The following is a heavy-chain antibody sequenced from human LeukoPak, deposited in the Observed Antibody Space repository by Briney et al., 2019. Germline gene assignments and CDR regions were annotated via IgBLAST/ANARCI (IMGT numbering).Heavy chain of an antibody. CDR2: IHTSGST. CDR3: ARDRRD. J-gene: IGHJ4*02. Sequence: PSETLSLTCTVSGGSISSGSYYWSWIRQPAGKGLEWIGRIHTSGSTNYNPSLKSRVTISVDTSKNQFSLKLSSVTAADTAVYYCARDRRDWGQGTLVTVSS. CDR1: GGSISSGSYY. V-gene: IGHV4-61*02.